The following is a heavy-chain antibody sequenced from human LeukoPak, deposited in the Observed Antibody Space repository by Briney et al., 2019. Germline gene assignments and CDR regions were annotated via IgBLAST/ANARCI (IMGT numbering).Heavy chain of an antibody. J-gene: IGHJ4*02. CDR3: TREGTTSSFFD. V-gene: IGHV3-48*03. D-gene: IGHD3-3*02. CDR1: GFIFSSFE. CDR2: ISRSGDTR. Sequence: GGSLRLSCAASGFIFSSFEMNWVRQAPGKGLEWISYISRSGDTRDYADSVKGRFTISRDNAKNSLFLQVNSLSVEDTAVYYCTREGTTSSFFDWGQGTLVTVSS.